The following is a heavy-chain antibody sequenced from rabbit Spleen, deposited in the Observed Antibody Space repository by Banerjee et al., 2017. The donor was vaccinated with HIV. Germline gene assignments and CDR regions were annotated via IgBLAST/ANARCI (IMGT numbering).Heavy chain of an antibody. D-gene: IGHD4-1*01. CDR2: IYPSFGVA. V-gene: IGHV1S47*01. CDR1: GIDFSNYA. Sequence: ELVESGGGLVQAGESLKLSCKASGIDFSNYAMIWVRQAPGKGPEWIAYIYPSFGVANYANSVRGRFTISKTSSTTVTLQMTSLTGADTATYFCAKDSIPDNGNTDLDLWGPGTLVTVS. J-gene: IGHJ4*01. CDR3: AKDSIPDNGNTDLDL.